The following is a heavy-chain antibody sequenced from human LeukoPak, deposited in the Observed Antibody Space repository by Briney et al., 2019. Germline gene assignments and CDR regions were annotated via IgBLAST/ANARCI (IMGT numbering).Heavy chain of an antibody. CDR3: TTDTRYSGSYLYFDY. Sequence: GGSLRLSCAASGFTFSSYAMSWVRQAPGKGLEWVSAISGSGGSTYYADSVKGRFTISRDNSKNTLYLQMNSLRAEDTAVYYCTTDTRYSGSYLYFDYWGQGTLVTVSS. V-gene: IGHV3-23*01. CDR2: ISGSGGST. CDR1: GFTFSSYA. D-gene: IGHD1-26*01. J-gene: IGHJ4*02.